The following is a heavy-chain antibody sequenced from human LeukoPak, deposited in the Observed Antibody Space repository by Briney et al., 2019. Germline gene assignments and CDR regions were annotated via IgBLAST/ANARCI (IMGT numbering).Heavy chain of an antibody. CDR2: INPNSGGT. V-gene: IGHV1-2*02. CDR1: GYTFTAYY. CDR3: ARGGEVCSSTSCYRGHEY. D-gene: IGHD2-2*01. J-gene: IGHJ4*02. Sequence: ASVKVSCKASGYTFTAYYIHWVRQAPGQGLVWMGWINPNSGGTEFAQKFQGRVTMTRDTSISTAYMELSRLRPDATAVYYCARGGEVCSSTSCYRGHEYWGQGTLVTVSS.